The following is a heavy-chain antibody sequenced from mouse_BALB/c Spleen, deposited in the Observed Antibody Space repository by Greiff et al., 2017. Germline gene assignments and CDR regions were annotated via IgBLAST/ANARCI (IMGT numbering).Heavy chain of an antibody. J-gene: IGHJ4*01. CDR3: RTGTDAMDY. CDR2: IDPENGDT. CDR1: GFNIKDYY. Sequence: EVQLQQSGAELVRSGASVKLSCTASGFNIKDYYMHWVKQRPEQGLEWIGWIDPENGDTEYAPKFQGKATMTADTSSNTAYLQLSSLTSEDTAVYYSRTGTDAMDYWGQGTSVTVSS. D-gene: IGHD4-1*01. V-gene: IGHV14-4*02.